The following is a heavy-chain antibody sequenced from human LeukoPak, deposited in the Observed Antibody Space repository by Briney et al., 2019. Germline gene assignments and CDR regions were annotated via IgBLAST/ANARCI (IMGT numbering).Heavy chain of an antibody. V-gene: IGHV1-2*06. CDR3: ARGRGLLAXVTGVIDY. J-gene: IGHJ4*02. CDR1: GYTFTGYY. CDR2: INPNSGGT. Sequence: ASVKVSCKASGYTFTGYYMHWVRQAPGQGLEWMGRINPNSGGTNYAQKFQGRVTMTRDTSISTAYMELSRLRSDDTAVYYCARGRGLLAXVTGVIDYWGQGTLVTVSS. D-gene: IGHD5-18*01.